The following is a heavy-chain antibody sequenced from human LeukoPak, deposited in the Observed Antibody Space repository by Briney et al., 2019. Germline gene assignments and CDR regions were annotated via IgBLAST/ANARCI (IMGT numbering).Heavy chain of an antibody. J-gene: IGHJ4*02. CDR1: GFTVSSNY. Sequence: PGRSLRLSCAASGFTVSSNYMSWVRQAPGKGLEWVSVIYSGGSTYYADSVKGRFTISRDNSKNTLYLQMNSLRTEDTAVYYCASRKRPYSSGWYYFGYWGQGTLVTVSS. CDR3: ASRKRPYSSGWYYFGY. V-gene: IGHV3-66*02. D-gene: IGHD6-19*01. CDR2: IYSGGST.